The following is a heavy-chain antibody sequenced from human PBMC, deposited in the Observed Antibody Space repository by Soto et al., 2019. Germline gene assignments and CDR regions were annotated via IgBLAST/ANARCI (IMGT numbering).Heavy chain of an antibody. CDR2: MNPNSGNT. CDR1: GYTFTRYD. Sequence: GASVKVSCKASGYTFTRYDINWVRQATGQGLEWMGWMNPNSGNTGYAQKFQGRVTMTRNTSISTAYMELSSLRSEDTAVYYCARGDQGDIVVVPAARRAYMDVWGKGTTVTVSS. V-gene: IGHV1-8*01. J-gene: IGHJ6*03. D-gene: IGHD2-2*01. CDR3: ARGDQGDIVVVPAARRAYMDV.